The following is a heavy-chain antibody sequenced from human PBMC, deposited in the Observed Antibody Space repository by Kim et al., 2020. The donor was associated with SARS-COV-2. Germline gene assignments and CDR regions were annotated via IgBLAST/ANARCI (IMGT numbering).Heavy chain of an antibody. Sequence: NNEHDVKGRCTISRDNAKNSLYLEMSSLGAEDTAVYYCARVQLAASNAFDLWGQGTMVTVSS. V-gene: IGHV3-11*06. J-gene: IGHJ3*01. CDR3: ARVQLAASNAFDL. D-gene: IGHD5-18*01.